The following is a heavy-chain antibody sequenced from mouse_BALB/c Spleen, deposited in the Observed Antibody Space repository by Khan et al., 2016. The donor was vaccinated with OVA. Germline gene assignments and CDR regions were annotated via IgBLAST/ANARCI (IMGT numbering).Heavy chain of an antibody. CDR3: VRDGAYHRNDGWFAY. V-gene: IGHV1-4*01. D-gene: IGHD2-14*01. Sequence: QIQLVQSGAELARPGASVKMSCKASGYTFTSYTIHWIKLRPGQGLEWIGFINPSNGYTNYNQKFKDKATLTADKSSTTVYIQLSSLTSDDSAVYNGVRDGAYHRNDGWFAYWGQGTLVTVSA. J-gene: IGHJ3*01. CDR2: INPSNGYT. CDR1: GYTFTSYT.